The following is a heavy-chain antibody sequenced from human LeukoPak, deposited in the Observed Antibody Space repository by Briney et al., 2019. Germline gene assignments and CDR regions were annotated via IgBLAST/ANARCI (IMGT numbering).Heavy chain of an antibody. CDR1: GGSFSGYY. D-gene: IGHD4-17*01. Sequence: SETLSVTCAVHGGSFSGYYWSWIRQPPGKGLEWVGEINHSGSTNYNPSLKSRVTLSVDTSKNQFSLKLSSVTAADTAVYYCARLTTRVYYYYMDVWGKGTTVTVSS. V-gene: IGHV4-34*01. CDR3: ARLTTRVYYYYMDV. CDR2: INHSGST. J-gene: IGHJ6*03.